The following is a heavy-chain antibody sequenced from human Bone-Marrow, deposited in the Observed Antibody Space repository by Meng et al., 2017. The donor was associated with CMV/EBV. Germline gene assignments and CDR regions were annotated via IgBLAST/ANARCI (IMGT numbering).Heavy chain of an antibody. V-gene: IGHV4-34*01. CDR3: ARGRSNWNDYPFVY. CDR1: GGSFSGYY. D-gene: IGHD1-1*01. J-gene: IGHJ4*02. Sequence: SQTLSLTCAVYGGSFSGYYWSWIRQPPGKGLEWIGEINHSGSTNYNPSLESRVTISGDTSKNHFSLMLSSMTAADTAVYYCARGRSNWNDYPFVYWGQGTLVHVSS. CDR2: INHSGST.